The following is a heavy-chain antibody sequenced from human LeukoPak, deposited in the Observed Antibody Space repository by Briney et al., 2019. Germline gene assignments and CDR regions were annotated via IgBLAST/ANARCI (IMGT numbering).Heavy chain of an antibody. CDR3: ARADFRYCSGGSCYNGLYYYYYMDV. D-gene: IGHD2-15*01. V-gene: IGHV4-34*01. CDR2: INHSGST. Sequence: SETLSLTCAVYGGSFSGYYWSWIRQPPGKGLEWIGEINHSGSTNYNPSLKSRVTISVDTSKNQFSLKLSSVTAADTAVYYCARADFRYCSGGSCYNGLYYYYYMDVWGKGTTVTVSS. CDR1: GGSFSGYY. J-gene: IGHJ6*03.